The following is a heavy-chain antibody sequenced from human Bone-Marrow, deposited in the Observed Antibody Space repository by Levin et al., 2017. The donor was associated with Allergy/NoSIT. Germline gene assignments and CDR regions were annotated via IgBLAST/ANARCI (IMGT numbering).Heavy chain of an antibody. Sequence: GGSLRLSCAASGFTFSSYAMHWVRQAPGKGLEWVAVISYDGSNKYYADSVQGRFTISRDNSKNTLYLQMNSLRAEDTAVYYCARDLRNYVSSGYSIKGYYYYGMDVWGQGTTVTVAS. V-gene: IGHV3-30*04. J-gene: IGHJ6*02. D-gene: IGHD3-22*01. CDR1: GFTFSSYA. CDR3: ARDLRNYVSSGYSIKGYYYYGMDV. CDR2: ISYDGSNK.